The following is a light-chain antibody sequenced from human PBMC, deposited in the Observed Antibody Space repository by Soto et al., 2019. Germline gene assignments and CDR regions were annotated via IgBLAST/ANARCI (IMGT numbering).Light chain of an antibody. Sequence: EIVFTQSPGTLSLSPGERATLSCRASQSVTSNYLAWYQQKPGQAPRLLIYGASSRATGIPDRFSGSGSGTDFTLTISRLEPEDFAVYYCQQYGKSRWTFGQGTKVEIK. J-gene: IGKJ1*01. CDR1: QSVTSNY. CDR3: QQYGKSRWT. CDR2: GAS. V-gene: IGKV3-20*01.